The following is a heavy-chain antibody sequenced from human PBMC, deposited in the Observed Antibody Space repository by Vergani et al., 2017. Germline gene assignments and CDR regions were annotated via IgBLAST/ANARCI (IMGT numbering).Heavy chain of an antibody. V-gene: IGHV3-9*02. D-gene: IGHD6-6*01. J-gene: IGHJ5*02. CDR3: AKDLGTSSGGGWFDP. Sequence: EVQLEESGGGLVLPGRSLRLSCVASGFTSAGYAMHWVRQAPGKGLELVSGISWNSNSIGYADSVKGRFTISRDNAKNSLYLQMNRLRAEDTALYYWAKDLGTSSGGGWFDPWGQGTLFTVAS. CDR1: GFTSAGYA. CDR2: ISWNSNSI.